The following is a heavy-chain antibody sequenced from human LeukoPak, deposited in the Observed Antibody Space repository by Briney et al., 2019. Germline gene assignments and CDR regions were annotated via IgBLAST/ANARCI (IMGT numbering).Heavy chain of an antibody. D-gene: IGHD3-10*01. CDR2: ISGSGGST. Sequence: GGSLRLSCAASGFTFSSYAMSWVRQAPGKGLEWVSAISGSGGSTYYADSMKGRFTISRDNSKNTLYLQMNSLRAEDTAVYYCAKDITMVRGVPAGHWFDPWGQGTLVTVSS. CDR1: GFTFSSYA. V-gene: IGHV3-23*01. J-gene: IGHJ5*02. CDR3: AKDITMVRGVPAGHWFDP.